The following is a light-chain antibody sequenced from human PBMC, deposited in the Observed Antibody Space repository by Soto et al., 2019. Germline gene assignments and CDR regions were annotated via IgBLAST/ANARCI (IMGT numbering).Light chain of an antibody. CDR1: QSASSSY. J-gene: IGKJ2*01. CDR3: QQYVVSPPYP. CDR2: GAS. Sequence: EVVVTQSPGTLSLSPGESATLSCRASQSASSSYLAWFQQKPGQAPRLLIYGASNRATGIPDRFSGSGSGTDVTLTISRLQPEDFAVYYCQQYVVSPPYPFGQGTKLEMK. V-gene: IGKV3-20*01.